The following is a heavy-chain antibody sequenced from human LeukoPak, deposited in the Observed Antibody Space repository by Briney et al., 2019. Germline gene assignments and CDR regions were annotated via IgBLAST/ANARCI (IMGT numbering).Heavy chain of an antibody. CDR3: ARAHGDYLYGMDV. J-gene: IGHJ6*02. CDR1: GYTFTSYG. CDR2: ISAYNGNT. Sequence: GASVMVSCKASGYTFTSYGIRWVRQAPGQGLEGMGWISAYNGNTNYAQKLQGRVTITTDTSTSTAYMELRSLRSDDTAVYYCARAHGDYLYGMDVWGQGTTVTVSS. V-gene: IGHV1-18*01. D-gene: IGHD4-17*01.